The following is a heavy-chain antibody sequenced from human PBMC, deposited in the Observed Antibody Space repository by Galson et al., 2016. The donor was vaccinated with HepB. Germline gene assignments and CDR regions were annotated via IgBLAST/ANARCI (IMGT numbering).Heavy chain of an antibody. Sequence: SETLSLTCAVSGGSISTTNWWSWVRQPPGKGLEWIGEIYHGGNTNYNPSLPSLKSRVTMSVDKSKNQFSLKVTSVTAADTAVYYCARLAAVVPVRNTYYHSMDVWGKGTTVTVSS. CDR1: GGSISTTNW. V-gene: IGHV4-4*02. J-gene: IGHJ6*03. CDR2: IYHGGNT. CDR3: ARLAAVVPVRNTYYHSMDV. D-gene: IGHD2-15*01.